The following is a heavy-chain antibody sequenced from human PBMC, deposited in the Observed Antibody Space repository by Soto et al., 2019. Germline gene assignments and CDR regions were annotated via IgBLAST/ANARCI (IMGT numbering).Heavy chain of an antibody. V-gene: IGHV3-30-3*01. CDR2: ISYDGSNK. Sequence: QVQLVESGGGVVQPGRSLRLSCAASGFTFSSYAMHWVRQAPGKGLEWVAVISYDGSNKYYADSVKGRFTISRDNSKNTLYLQMNSLRAEDTAVYYCARASFGYSSSSAVYWGQGTLVTVSS. D-gene: IGHD6-6*01. CDR3: ARASFGYSSSSAVY. J-gene: IGHJ4*02. CDR1: GFTFSSYA.